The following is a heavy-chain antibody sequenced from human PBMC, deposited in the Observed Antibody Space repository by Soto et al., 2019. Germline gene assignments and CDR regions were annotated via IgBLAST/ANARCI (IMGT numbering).Heavy chain of an antibody. CDR3: ANEHRSSWSMDV. V-gene: IGHV3-23*01. CDR2: ISGSGGST. CDR1: GFTFSTYD. Sequence: EVQLLESGGGLVQPGGSLRLSCAASGFTFSTYDMSWVRQAPGKGLEWVSHISGSGGSTYYADSVKGRFTISRDNSKNMLSMQMNSLRAEDTAVYYCANEHRSSWSMDVWGQGTTVTVSS. J-gene: IGHJ6*02. D-gene: IGHD6-13*01.